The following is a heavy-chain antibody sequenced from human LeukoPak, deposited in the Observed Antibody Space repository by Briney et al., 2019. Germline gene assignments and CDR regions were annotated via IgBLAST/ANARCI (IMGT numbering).Heavy chain of an antibody. V-gene: IGHV3-48*01. D-gene: IGHD2-15*01. J-gene: IGHJ4*02. CDR2: FSHDSGVR. CDR1: GFIFSRDS. Sequence: GGSLRLSCEASGFIFSRDSMNWVRQAPGKGLEWISYFSHDSGVRYYADSVRGRFTISRDNAKNSLHLQMHSLRAEDTAVYYCVRDNPRCCGVVPANIDDYWGQGTLVTVSS. CDR3: VRDNPRCCGVVPANIDDY.